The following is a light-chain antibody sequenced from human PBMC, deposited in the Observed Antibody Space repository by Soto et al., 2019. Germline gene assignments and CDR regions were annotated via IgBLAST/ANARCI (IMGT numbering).Light chain of an antibody. CDR3: SSYTTSNTLV. CDR1: SSDVGAYTY. J-gene: IGLJ2*01. CDR2: EVS. Sequence: QSALTQPASVSGSPGQSITISCTGTSSDVGAYTYVSWYQQHPGKAPKLMIFEVSDRPSGVSNRFSGSKSGNTASLTISGLQAEDEADYYCSSYTTSNTLVFGVGTELTVL. V-gene: IGLV2-14*01.